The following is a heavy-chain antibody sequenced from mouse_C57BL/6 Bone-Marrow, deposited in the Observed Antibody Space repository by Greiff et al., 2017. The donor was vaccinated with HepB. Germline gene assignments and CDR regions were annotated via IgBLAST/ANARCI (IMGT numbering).Heavy chain of an antibody. V-gene: IGHV5-17*01. CDR3: AMRLRRPHYYAMDY. Sequence: DVMLVESGGGLVKPGGSLKLSCAASGFTFSDYGMHWVRQAPEKGLEWVAYISSGSSTIYYADTVKGRFTISRDNAKNTLFLQMTSLRSEDTAMYYCAMRLRRPHYYAMDYWGQGTSVTVSS. J-gene: IGHJ4*01. CDR1: GFTFSDYG. CDR2: ISSGSSTI. D-gene: IGHD2-2*01.